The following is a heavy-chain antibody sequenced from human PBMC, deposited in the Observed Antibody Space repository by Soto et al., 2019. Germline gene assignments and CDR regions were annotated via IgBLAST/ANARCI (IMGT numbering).Heavy chain of an antibody. CDR1: GGSISSSSYY. CDR3: ARQHSSSWYGGFDWFDP. CDR2: IYYSGST. V-gene: IGHV4-39*01. D-gene: IGHD6-13*01. Sequence: QLQLQESGPGLVKPSETLSLTCTVSGGSISSSSYYWGWIRQPPGKGLEWIGSIYYSGSTYYNPSLKSRVTISVDTSKNQFSLKLSSVTAADTAVYYCARQHSSSWYGGFDWFDPWGQGTLVTVSS. J-gene: IGHJ5*02.